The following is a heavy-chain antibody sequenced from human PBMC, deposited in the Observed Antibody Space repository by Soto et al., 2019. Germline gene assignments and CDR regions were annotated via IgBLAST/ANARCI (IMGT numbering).Heavy chain of an antibody. Sequence: QVQLVQSGAEVKKPGSSVKVSCKASGGTFSNYAINWVRQAPGQGLEWMGGIIPLFGTPNYAQKFQGRVTCTSLKSTSTAYMELRSLSSDDTAVYYCARGWETVGTTTPFAYWGQGTLVNVSS. CDR2: IIPLFGTP. D-gene: IGHD1-26*01. J-gene: IGHJ4*02. V-gene: IGHV1-69*06. CDR3: ARGWETVGTTTPFAY. CDR1: GGTFSNYA.